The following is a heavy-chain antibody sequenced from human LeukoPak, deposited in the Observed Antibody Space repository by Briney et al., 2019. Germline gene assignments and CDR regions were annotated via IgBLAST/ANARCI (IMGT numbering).Heavy chain of an antibody. V-gene: IGHV3-23*01. CDR1: GFTFSSYG. J-gene: IGHJ4*02. D-gene: IGHD1-26*01. Sequence: PGGSLRLSCAASGFTFSSYGMSWVRQAPGKGLEWTSGISGTGGSTYYADSVKGRFTISRDNSKNTLYLQMNSLRAEDTAVYYCAKDAGRGATYYEGLFDYWGQGTLVTVSS. CDR2: ISGTGGST. CDR3: AKDAGRGATYYEGLFDY.